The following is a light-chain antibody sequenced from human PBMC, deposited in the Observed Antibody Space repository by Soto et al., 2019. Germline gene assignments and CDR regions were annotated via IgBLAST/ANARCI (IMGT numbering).Light chain of an antibody. J-gene: IGKJ1*01. V-gene: IGKV3-20*01. CDR3: QQYPASPPRT. Sequence: EIVLTQSPGTLSLSPGERATLSCRADQNIRSNYLAWYQQKPGQAPRLLIYGASSRATGIPDRFSGSGSGTDFTLTTSRLEPEDFAVYYCQQYPASPPRTFGQGTKVEIK. CDR2: GAS. CDR1: QNIRSNY.